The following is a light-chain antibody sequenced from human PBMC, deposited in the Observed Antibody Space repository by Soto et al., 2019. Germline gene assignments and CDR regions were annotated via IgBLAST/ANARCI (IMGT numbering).Light chain of an antibody. V-gene: IGKV3D-15*01. CDR1: QSVSSN. CDR2: GAS. Sequence: EIVMTQSPATLSVSPGERATLSCRASQSVSSNLAWYQQKPGQAPRLLIYGASTRATGIPARFSGSGSGTEFTLTISSLQSEEFAVYYCQQYKNWPLTFGPGTKVDIK. CDR3: QQYKNWPLT. J-gene: IGKJ3*01.